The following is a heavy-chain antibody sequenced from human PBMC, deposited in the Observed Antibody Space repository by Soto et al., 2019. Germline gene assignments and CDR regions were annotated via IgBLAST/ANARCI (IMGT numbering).Heavy chain of an antibody. CDR2: TYYSENT. V-gene: IGHV4-31*03. Sequence: SETLSLTCTVSRGSISSGGYYWNWIRQHPGKGLEWIGYTYYSENTYYNPSLNSRITISADTSKNQFSLKLSSVTAADTAVYYCARLSSSGWPIVTWGPGTLVTVFS. J-gene: IGHJ5*02. CDR1: RGSISSGGYY. CDR3: ARLSSSGWPIVT. D-gene: IGHD6-19*01.